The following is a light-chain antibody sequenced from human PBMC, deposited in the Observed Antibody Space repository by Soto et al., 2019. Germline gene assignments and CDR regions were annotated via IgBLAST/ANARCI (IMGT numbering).Light chain of an antibody. CDR1: QTIRSY. CDR3: QQGYSSRLT. Sequence: DIQMTQSPSSLSASVGDRVTITCRASQTIRSYLNWYQQKPGQAPQLLIYATSSLQTGVPSRFSGSGSGTDFSLVISDLQPEDSANYYCQQGYSSRLTSGRGTKVEI. J-gene: IGKJ1*01. V-gene: IGKV1-39*01. CDR2: ATS.